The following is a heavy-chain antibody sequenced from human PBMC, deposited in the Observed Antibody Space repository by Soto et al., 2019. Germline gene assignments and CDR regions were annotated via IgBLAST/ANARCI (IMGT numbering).Heavy chain of an antibody. CDR1: EYNYAKYW. V-gene: IGHV5-51*01. D-gene: IGHD1-20*01. Sequence: GESLKISCTASEYNYAKYWIGWVRQVPGKGLEWMGVIYPEDSDDIYSPAFQGQVTFSVDRSIRTAYLQWSSLRASDTAIYYCARLASGWYKLEFDSWGQGTQVTVSS. CDR2: IYPEDSDD. J-gene: IGHJ4*02. CDR3: ARLASGWYKLEFDS.